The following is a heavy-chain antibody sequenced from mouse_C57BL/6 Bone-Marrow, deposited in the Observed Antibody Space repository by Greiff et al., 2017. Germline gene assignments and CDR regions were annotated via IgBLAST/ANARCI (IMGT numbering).Heavy chain of an antibody. V-gene: IGHV1-82*01. J-gene: IGHJ2*01. D-gene: IGHD1-1*02. Sequence: QVQLQPSGPALVKPGASVKISCKASGYAFSSSWMNWVKPRPGKGLEGIGRIYPVEGDTNYNGKFKGKATLTADKSSSTAYMQLSSLTSEESAVYFCARSGGYPFDYWGQGTTLTVSS. CDR1: GYAFSSSW. CDR2: IYPVEGDT. CDR3: ARSGGYPFDY.